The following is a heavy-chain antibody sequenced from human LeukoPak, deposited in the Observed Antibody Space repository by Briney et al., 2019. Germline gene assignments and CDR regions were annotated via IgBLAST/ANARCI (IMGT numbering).Heavy chain of an antibody. CDR3: AREVTGSSWYTGQMTN. J-gene: IGHJ4*02. V-gene: IGHV3-48*03. CDR2: ISSSGSTI. CDR1: GFTFSTYE. Sequence: GGSLRLSCAASGFTFSTYEMNWVRQAPGKGLEWVSYISSSGSTIYYADSVKGRFTISRDNAKNSLYLQMNSLRAEDTAVYYCAREVTGSSWYTGQMTNWGQGTLVTVSS. D-gene: IGHD6-13*01.